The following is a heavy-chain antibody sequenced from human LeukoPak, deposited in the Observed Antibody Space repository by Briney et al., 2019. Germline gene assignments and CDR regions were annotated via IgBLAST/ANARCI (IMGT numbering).Heavy chain of an antibody. V-gene: IGHV3-9*01. CDR2: ISWNSGSI. J-gene: IGHJ2*01. Sequence: GGSLRLSCAASGFTFDDYAMHWVRQAPGKGLEWVSGISWNSGSIGYADSVKGRFTISRDNAKNSLYLQMNSLRAEDTALYYCAKSPTTTIYWYFDLWGRGTLVTVSS. CDR1: GFTFDDYA. CDR3: AKSPTTTIYWYFDL. D-gene: IGHD1-1*01.